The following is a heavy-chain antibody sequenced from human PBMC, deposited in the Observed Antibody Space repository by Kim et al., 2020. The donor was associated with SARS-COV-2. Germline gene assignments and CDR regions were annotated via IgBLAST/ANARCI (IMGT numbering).Heavy chain of an antibody. CDR1: GFTFSSYV. CDR3: AKGLQEVS. D-gene: IGHD2-21*01. J-gene: IGHJ4*02. V-gene: IGHV3-23*01. Sequence: GGSLRLSCTASGFTFSSYVMSWVRQAPGKGLEWVSGLTGSGSNTYYADSVKGRFTISRDNSKNTMYLQMSGLRPEDTAVYFCAKGLQEVSWGQGNLVTVAS. CDR2: LTGSGSNT.